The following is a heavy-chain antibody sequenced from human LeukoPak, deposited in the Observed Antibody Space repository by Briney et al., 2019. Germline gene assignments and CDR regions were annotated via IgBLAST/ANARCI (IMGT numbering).Heavy chain of an antibody. CDR2: ISSSSSYI. V-gene: IGHV3-21*01. D-gene: IGHD4-17*01. J-gene: IGHJ4*02. CDR3: AREDDNGDYVDY. CDR1: GFTFSSYS. Sequence: GGSLRLSCAASGFTFSSYSMNWVRQAPGKGLEWVSSISSSSSYIYYADSMKGRFTISRDNAKNSLYLQMNSLRAEDTAVYYCAREDDNGDYVDYWGQGTLVTVSS.